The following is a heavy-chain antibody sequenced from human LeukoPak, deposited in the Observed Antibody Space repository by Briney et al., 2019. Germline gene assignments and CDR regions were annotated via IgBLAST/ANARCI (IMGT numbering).Heavy chain of an antibody. Sequence: GGSLRLSCAASGFTVSSNYMSWVRQAPGKGLEWVSVIYSGGSTYYADSVKSRFTISRDNSKNTLYLQMNSLRAEDTAVYYCAASMVRGVLPTGYWGQGTLVTVSS. CDR2: IYSGGST. CDR3: AASMVRGVLPTGY. D-gene: IGHD3-10*01. CDR1: GFTVSSNY. J-gene: IGHJ4*02. V-gene: IGHV3-66*01.